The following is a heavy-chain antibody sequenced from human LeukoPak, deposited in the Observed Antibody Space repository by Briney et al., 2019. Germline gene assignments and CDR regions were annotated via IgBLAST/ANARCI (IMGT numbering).Heavy chain of an antibody. CDR2: IWYDGNHK. Sequence: GRCLRLSCAASRFTFSSYGTHWDRQAPGKGLEWVAIIWYDGNHKYYVDSVKGRFTIYRDNSKNTLYLQMDSLRAEDTAVYYCAKAPKRYCTSASCQGYFDYWGQGTLVTVSS. CDR1: RFTFSSYG. J-gene: IGHJ4*02. V-gene: IGHV3-33*06. D-gene: IGHD2-2*01. CDR3: AKAPKRYCTSASCQGYFDY.